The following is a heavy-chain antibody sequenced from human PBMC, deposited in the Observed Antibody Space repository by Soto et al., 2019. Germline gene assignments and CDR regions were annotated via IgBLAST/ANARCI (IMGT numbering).Heavy chain of an antibody. CDR3: ARQIYDSDTGPNFQYYFDS. Sequence: PGESLKISCKGSGYSFAGYWITWVRQKPGKCLEWIVRIDPSDSKTYYSPSVRGHVTISATKSMTTVFLQWSSLRASGTAMYYCARQIYDSDTGPNFQYYFDSWGQGTPVTVS. CDR1: GYSFAGYW. D-gene: IGHD3-22*01. V-gene: IGHV5-10-1*01. CDR2: IDPSDSKT. J-gene: IGHJ4*02.